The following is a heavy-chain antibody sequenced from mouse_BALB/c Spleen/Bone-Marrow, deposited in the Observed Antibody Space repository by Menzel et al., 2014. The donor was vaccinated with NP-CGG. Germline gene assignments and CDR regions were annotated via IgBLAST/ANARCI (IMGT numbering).Heavy chain of an antibody. J-gene: IGHJ4*01. V-gene: IGHV3-2*02. D-gene: IGHD2-14*01. Sequence: EVQLQQSGPGLVKPSQSLSLTCTVTGYSITSDYAWNWIRQFPGNKLEWMGYISYSGSTSCNPSLKSRISITRDTSKNQFFLQLNSVTTEDTTTYYCARWRYAMDYWGQGTSVTVSS. CDR1: GYSITSDYA. CDR2: ISYSGST. CDR3: ARWRYAMDY.